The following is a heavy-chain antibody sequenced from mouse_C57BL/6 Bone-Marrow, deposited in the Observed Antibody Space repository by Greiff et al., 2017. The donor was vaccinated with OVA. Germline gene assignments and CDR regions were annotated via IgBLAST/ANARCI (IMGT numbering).Heavy chain of an antibody. Sequence: EVQLQQSGPELVKPGASVKISCKASGYSFTGYYMHWVKQSSEKSLEWIGEINPSTGGTSYNQKFKGKATFTVDKSSSTAYMQLKSLTSEDAAVYYCARRYYGSSYGYWGKGTTLTVSS. CDR3: ARRYYGSSYGY. D-gene: IGHD1-1*01. CDR1: GYSFTGYY. CDR2: INPSTGGT. J-gene: IGHJ2*01. V-gene: IGHV1-43*01.